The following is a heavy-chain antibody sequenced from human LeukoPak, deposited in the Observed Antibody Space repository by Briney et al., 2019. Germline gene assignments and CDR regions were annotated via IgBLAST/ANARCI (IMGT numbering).Heavy chain of an antibody. V-gene: IGHV1-2*02. CDR2: INPNNGAT. Sequence: ASLKVSCTTSGYTFTSYSMHWVRQAPGQGLEWMGWINPNNGATHYAQKFQGRVTLTRDTSISTVYMELSRLTSDDTTVYYCARDLTTYSPDVVYWGLGTLVTVSS. CDR3: ARDLTTYSPDVVY. CDR1: GYTFTSYS. J-gene: IGHJ4*02. D-gene: IGHD1-26*01.